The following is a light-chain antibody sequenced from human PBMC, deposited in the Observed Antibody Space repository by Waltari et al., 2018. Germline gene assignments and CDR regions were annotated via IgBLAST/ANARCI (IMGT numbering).Light chain of an antibody. J-gene: IGLJ1*01. CDR2: DVA. V-gene: IGLV2-14*03. CDR1: SGDVGHSDY. Sequence: QSALTQPASVSGSPGQSLTISCTGTSGDVGHSDYVSWYQQHPGKAPKVIIYDVATRPSGVSSRFSGSKSGNTASLTISGLQAEDEADYFCSSYTSSSTLYVFGTGTKVTVL. CDR3: SSYTSSSTLYV.